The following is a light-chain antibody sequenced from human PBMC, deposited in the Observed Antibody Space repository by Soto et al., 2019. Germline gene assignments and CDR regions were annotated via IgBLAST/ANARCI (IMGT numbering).Light chain of an antibody. CDR2: AAS. J-gene: IGKJ1*01. CDR1: QSIRSY. Sequence: RVTITCLSSQSIRSYLNCYQQKPGKAPNLLIYAASGLQTGVPSRFSGSGSGTDFTLSISSLQREDFATYYCQQSYLTPPGTFGQGTKVDIK. V-gene: IGKV1-39*01. CDR3: QQSYLTPPGT.